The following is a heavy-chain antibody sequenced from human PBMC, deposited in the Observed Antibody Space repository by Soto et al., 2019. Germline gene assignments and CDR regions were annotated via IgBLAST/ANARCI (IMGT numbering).Heavy chain of an antibody. CDR3: ARQLSHICDS. Sequence: SCKASGYTFTSYGISWVRQAPGQGLEWMGWISAYNGNTNYAQKLQGRVTMTTDTSTSTAYMELRSLKASDTAMYYCARQLSHICDSWGQGTLVTVSS. V-gene: IGHV1-18*01. D-gene: IGHD1-1*01. CDR1: GYTFTSYG. J-gene: IGHJ4*02. CDR2: ISAYNGNT.